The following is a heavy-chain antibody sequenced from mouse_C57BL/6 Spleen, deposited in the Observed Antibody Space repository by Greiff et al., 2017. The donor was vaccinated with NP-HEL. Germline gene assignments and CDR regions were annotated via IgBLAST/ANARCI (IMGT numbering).Heavy chain of an antibody. D-gene: IGHD2-3*01. V-gene: IGHV5-4*01. Sequence: EVQLVESGGGLVKPGGSLKLSCAASGFTFSSYAMSWVRQTPEKRLEWVATISDGGSYTYYPDNVKGRFTISRDNAKNNLYLQMSHLKSEDTAMYYCAGDDGPTGGIAYLGQGTLVTVSA. CDR2: ISDGGSYT. CDR3: AGDDGPTGGIAY. J-gene: IGHJ3*01. CDR1: GFTFSSYA.